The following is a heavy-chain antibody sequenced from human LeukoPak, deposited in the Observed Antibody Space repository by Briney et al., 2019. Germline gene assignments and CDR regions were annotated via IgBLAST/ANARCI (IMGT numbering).Heavy chain of an antibody. CDR3: ASGWARSRTGYCSGGSCYWTPKRGFDP. CDR2: IYHSGST. D-gene: IGHD2-15*01. Sequence: SETLSLTCAVSGGSISSGGYSWSWIRQPPGKGLEWIGYIYHSGSTYYNPSLKSRVTISVDTSQKQFSLRLTSVTAADTAVYYCASGWARSRTGYCSGGSCYWTPKRGFDPWGQGTLVTVSS. CDR1: GGSISSGGYS. J-gene: IGHJ5*02. V-gene: IGHV4-30-2*01.